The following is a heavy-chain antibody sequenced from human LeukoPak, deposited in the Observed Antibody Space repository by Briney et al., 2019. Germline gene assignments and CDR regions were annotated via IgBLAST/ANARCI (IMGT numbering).Heavy chain of an antibody. Sequence: SETLCLTCTVSGGFISSGSYYWTWIRQPAGKGLEWIGRIYTSGSTNYNPSLKSRVTISIDTSKNQFSLELTSVTAADTAVYYCAKVGTSWPFYYFDYWGQGTLVTVSS. CDR1: GGFISSGSYY. D-gene: IGHD6-13*01. CDR2: IYTSGST. CDR3: AKVGTSWPFYYFDY. V-gene: IGHV4-61*02. J-gene: IGHJ4*02.